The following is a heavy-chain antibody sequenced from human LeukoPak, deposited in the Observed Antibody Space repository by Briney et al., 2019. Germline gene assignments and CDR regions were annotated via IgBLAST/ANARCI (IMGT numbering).Heavy chain of an antibody. J-gene: IGHJ4*02. D-gene: IGHD5-12*01. CDR1: GFTFTTYW. Sequence: GGSLRLSCATSGFTFTTYWMNWVRQAPGKGLEWVANIKQDGSEKYYVDSVKGRFTISRDNARNSLYLQMNSLRADDTAVYYCARGGGYAWDYWGQGTLVTVSS. CDR2: IKQDGSEK. CDR3: ARGGGYAWDY. V-gene: IGHV3-7*01.